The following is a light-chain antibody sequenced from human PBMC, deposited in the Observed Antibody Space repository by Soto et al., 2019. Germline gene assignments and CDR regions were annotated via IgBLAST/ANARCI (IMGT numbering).Light chain of an antibody. Sequence: EIVLTQSPGTLSLSPGERATLSCRASQSVSSSYLAWYQQKPGQAPRLLIYGASSRATGIPDRFSGSGSGTDFTLTISRQEAEDFVVYYCQQYGSSPTFGQGTKREIK. V-gene: IGKV3-20*01. CDR2: GAS. CDR3: QQYGSSPT. J-gene: IGKJ2*01. CDR1: QSVSSSY.